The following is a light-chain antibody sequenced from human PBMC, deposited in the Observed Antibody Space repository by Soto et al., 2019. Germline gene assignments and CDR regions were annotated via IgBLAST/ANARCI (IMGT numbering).Light chain of an antibody. Sequence: QSVLPQPPSVSAAPGQKVTVSCSGSRSNIGNNYVSWYQHLPGTAPKLLIYDNDKRPSGIPDRFSASKSGTSATLDITGPQTGDEADYYCEAWDSNLSGGVFGGGTKLTVL. CDR2: DND. J-gene: IGLJ3*02. CDR3: EAWDSNLSGGV. CDR1: RSNIGNNY. V-gene: IGLV1-51*01.